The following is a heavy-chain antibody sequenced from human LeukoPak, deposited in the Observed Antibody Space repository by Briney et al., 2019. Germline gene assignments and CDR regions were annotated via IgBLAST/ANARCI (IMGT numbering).Heavy chain of an antibody. CDR3: AKDRPVTTWEGPNWFDP. V-gene: IGHV3-23*01. Sequence: PGGSLRLSCAASGFTFSSYAMSWVRQAPGKGLEWVSAISGSGGSTYYADSVKGRFTISRDNSKNTLYLQMNSLRAEDTAVYYCAKDRPVTTWEGPNWFDPWGQGTLVTVSS. J-gene: IGHJ5*02. CDR2: ISGSGGST. CDR1: GFTFSSYA. D-gene: IGHD4-11*01.